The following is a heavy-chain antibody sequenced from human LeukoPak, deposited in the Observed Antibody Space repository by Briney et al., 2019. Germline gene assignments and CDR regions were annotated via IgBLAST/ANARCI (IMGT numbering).Heavy chain of an antibody. V-gene: IGHV1-2*02. CDR3: AREDRDIVVVVAAMIDY. Sequence: ASVKVSCKASGYTFTGVYIHWVRQAPGQGLEWMGWINPNSGGTNYAQKFQGRVTMTRDTSISTAYMELSRLRSDDTAVYYCAREDRDIVVVVAAMIDYWGQGTLVTVSS. D-gene: IGHD2-15*01. CDR1: GYTFTGVY. CDR2: INPNSGGT. J-gene: IGHJ4*02.